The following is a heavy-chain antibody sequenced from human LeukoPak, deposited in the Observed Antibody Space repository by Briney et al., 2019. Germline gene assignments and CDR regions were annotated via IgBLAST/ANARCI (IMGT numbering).Heavy chain of an antibody. D-gene: IGHD3-22*01. CDR2: VSPYSGNT. CDR1: GYTFISYG. J-gene: IGHJ3*02. V-gene: IGHV1-18*01. Sequence: ASVKVSCKTSGYTFISYGITWVRQAPGQGLEWMGWVSPYSGNTNSAQKLQGRVTMTTDTSTTTAYMELRNLRSDDTAMYYCARVYRGRITLIEVAIRDAFDIWGQGTMVSVSS. CDR3: ARVYRGRITLIEVAIRDAFDI.